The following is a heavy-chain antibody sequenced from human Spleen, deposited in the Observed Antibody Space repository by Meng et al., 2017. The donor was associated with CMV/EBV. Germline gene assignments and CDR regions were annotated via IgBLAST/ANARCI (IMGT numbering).Heavy chain of an antibody. CDR2: ISYDGSNR. CDR3: AKSSYRDIFTSRTRYYGMDI. CDR1: AALEFTFRSHG. V-gene: IGHV3-33*05. J-gene: IGHJ6*01. Sequence: GESLKISCAASAALEFTFRSHGIHWVRQAPGKGLDWVTLISYDGSNRYYGGSVKGRFTISRDNSKNTVYLEMNSLRAEDTAVYYCAKSSYRDIFTSRTRYYGMDIWGQGTTVTVSS. D-gene: IGHD3-16*01.